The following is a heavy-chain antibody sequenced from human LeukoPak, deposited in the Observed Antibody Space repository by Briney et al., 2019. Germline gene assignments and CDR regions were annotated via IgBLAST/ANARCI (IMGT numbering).Heavy chain of an antibody. D-gene: IGHD3-22*01. CDR1: GFIVSNNY. CDR3: ASLKGLFDYFDY. CDR2: LYNAGST. V-gene: IGHV3-53*01. Sequence: GGSLRLSCVASGFIVSNNYISWVRQAPGKGLELVSVLYNAGSTYYADSVKGRFTISRDNSKNTLYLQMYSLRAEDTAVYYCASLKGLFDYFDYWGQGILVTVYS. J-gene: IGHJ4*02.